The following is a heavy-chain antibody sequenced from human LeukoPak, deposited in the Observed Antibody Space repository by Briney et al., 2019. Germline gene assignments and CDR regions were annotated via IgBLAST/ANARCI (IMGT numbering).Heavy chain of an antibody. CDR2: INSGNGNT. CDR1: GYTFSNYA. J-gene: IGHJ3*02. CDR3: AKASNTIFGHFDAFDI. Sequence: ASVKVSCKASGYTFSNYAIHWVRQAPGQRLEWMGWINSGNGNTKYSQEFQGRFAITRDTSAGTAYMDLSSLRSDDTAVYYCAKASNTIFGHFDAFDIWGQGTMVTVSS. D-gene: IGHD3-9*01. V-gene: IGHV1-3*01.